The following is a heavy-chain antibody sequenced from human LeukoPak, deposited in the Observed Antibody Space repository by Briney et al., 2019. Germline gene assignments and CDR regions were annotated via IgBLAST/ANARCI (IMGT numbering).Heavy chain of an antibody. V-gene: IGHV3-48*01. CDR3: ARFRTWGDKAFDY. CDR2: IGTTSGAI. Sequence: PGRSLRLSCAASGFTFSNYGMHWVRQAPGKGLEWVSYIGTTSGAIYYADSVKGRFTISRDSAKNSLYLQMNSLRAEDTAVYYCARFRTWGDKAFDYWGQGTLVTVSS. D-gene: IGHD2-21*02. CDR1: GFTFSNYG. J-gene: IGHJ4*02.